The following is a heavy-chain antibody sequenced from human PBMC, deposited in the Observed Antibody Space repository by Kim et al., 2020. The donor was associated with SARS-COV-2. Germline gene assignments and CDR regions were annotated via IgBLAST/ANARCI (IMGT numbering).Heavy chain of an antibody. CDR1: GDTVSSYSVT. CDR2: TFFSSTWYD. CDR3: VRDLDGSAGFDM. V-gene: IGHV6-1*01. Sequence: SQTLSLTCAIAGDTVSSYSVTWNWIRQSPSRGLEWLGRTFFSSTWYDDYGVSVKGRISIIPDTSKNQFSLHLKSVTPEDTAVYYCVRDLDGSAGFDMWSQGTEVTVYS. D-gene: IGHD3-3*01. J-gene: IGHJ3*02.